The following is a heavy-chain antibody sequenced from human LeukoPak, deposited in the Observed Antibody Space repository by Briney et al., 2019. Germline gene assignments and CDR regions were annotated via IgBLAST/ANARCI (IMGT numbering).Heavy chain of an antibody. CDR3: ARETGTTFGSWFDP. V-gene: IGHV1-69*05. CDR2: IIPIFGTA. CDR1: GGTFSSYA. D-gene: IGHD1-7*01. Sequence: ASVKVSCKASGGTFSSYAISWVRQAPGQGLEWMGRIIPIFGTANYAQKFQGRVTITTDESTSTACMELSSLRSEDTAVYYCARETGTTFGSWFDPWGQGTLVTVSS. J-gene: IGHJ5*02.